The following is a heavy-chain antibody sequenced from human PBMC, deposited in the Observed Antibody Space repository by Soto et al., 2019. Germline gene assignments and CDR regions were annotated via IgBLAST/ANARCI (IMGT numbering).Heavy chain of an antibody. CDR1: GFTFSNYW. CDR2: IKQDGSEK. J-gene: IGHJ4*02. CDR3: ARRMTAVTIIDY. Sequence: QPGGSLRLSCVASGFTFSNYWMTWVRQAPGKGLEWVANIKQDGSEKLYVGSVKGRFTVSRDNADNSLYLDMNSLRAEDTAVYYCARRMTAVTIIDYWGQGTLVTVSS. V-gene: IGHV3-7*03. D-gene: IGHD4-17*01.